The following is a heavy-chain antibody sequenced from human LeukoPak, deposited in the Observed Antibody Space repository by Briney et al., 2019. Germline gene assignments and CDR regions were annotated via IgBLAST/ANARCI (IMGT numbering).Heavy chain of an antibody. CDR3: ARTGSYDSNGLDS. V-gene: IGHV4-59*08. J-gene: IGHJ4*02. CDR1: GSSISSYY. CDR2: IYYSGST. Sequence: PSETLSLTCTVSGSSISSYYWTWIRQPPGKGLEWSGYIYYSGSTNYNPSLKSRVTMSVDTSKNQFSLRLSSVTAADTAVYYCARTGSYDSNGLDSWGQGTLVTVSS. D-gene: IGHD3-22*01.